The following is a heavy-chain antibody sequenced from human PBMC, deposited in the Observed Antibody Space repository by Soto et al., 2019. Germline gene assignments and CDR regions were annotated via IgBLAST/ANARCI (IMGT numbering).Heavy chain of an antibody. J-gene: IGHJ5*02. CDR3: ARRGYGSGSYYMYNWFDP. CDR1: GGSFSGYY. D-gene: IGHD3-10*01. CDR2: INHSGST. Sequence: SETLSLTCAVYGGSFSGYYWSWIRQPPGKGLEWIGEINHSGSTNYNPSLKSRVTISVDTSKNQFSLKLSSVTAADTAVYYCARRGYGSGSYYMYNWFDPWGQGTLVTVSS. V-gene: IGHV4-34*01.